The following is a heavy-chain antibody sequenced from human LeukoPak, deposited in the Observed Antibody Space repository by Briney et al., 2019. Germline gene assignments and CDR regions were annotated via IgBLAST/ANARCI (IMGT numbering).Heavy chain of an antibody. D-gene: IGHD5-18*01. Sequence: ASVKISCKVSGYTFTDYYMHWVRQAPGKGLEWMGLVDPEDGETIYAEKFQGRVTITPDTSTDTAYMELSSLRSEDTAVYYCATIPVDTAPQDFDYWGQGTLVTVSS. V-gene: IGHV1-69-2*01. CDR3: ATIPVDTAPQDFDY. CDR1: GYTFTDYY. J-gene: IGHJ4*02. CDR2: VDPEDGET.